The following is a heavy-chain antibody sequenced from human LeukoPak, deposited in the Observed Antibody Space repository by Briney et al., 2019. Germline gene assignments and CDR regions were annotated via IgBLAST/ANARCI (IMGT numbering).Heavy chain of an antibody. CDR1: GFTFSSYE. Sequence: GGSLRLSCAASGFTFSSYEMNWVRQAPGKGLEWISYISSSGSSIYYADSVKGRFTISRDNAKNSLYLQMNSLRAEDTAVYYCARDKGYRVGGSCYVARLDSWGQGTLVTVSS. CDR3: ARDKGYRVGGSCYVARLDS. CDR2: ISSSGSSI. D-gene: IGHD2-15*01. V-gene: IGHV3-48*03. J-gene: IGHJ4*02.